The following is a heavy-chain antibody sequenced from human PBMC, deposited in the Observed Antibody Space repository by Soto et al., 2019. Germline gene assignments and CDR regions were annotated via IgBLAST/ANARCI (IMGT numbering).Heavy chain of an antibody. Sequence: ASVKVSCKASGYTFTSYGISWVRQAPGQGLEWMGWISAYNGNTNYAQKLQGRVTMTTDTSTSTAYMELRSLRSDDTAVYYCARSKSSSWSGDAFDIWGQGTMVTVSS. D-gene: IGHD6-13*01. CDR3: ARSKSSSWSGDAFDI. V-gene: IGHV1-18*04. CDR2: ISAYNGNT. CDR1: GYTFTSYG. J-gene: IGHJ3*02.